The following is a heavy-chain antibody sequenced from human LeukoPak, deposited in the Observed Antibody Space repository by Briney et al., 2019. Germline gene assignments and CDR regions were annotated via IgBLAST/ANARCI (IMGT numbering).Heavy chain of an antibody. CDR1: GGSISSYY. D-gene: IGHD3-10*01. J-gene: IGHJ6*03. CDR3: ARGYYGSGSSDYYYYYMDV. Sequence: SSETLSLTCTVSGGSISSYYWSWIRQPPGKGLEWIGYIYYSGSTNYNPSLKSRVTISVDTSKNQFSLKLSSVTAADTAVYYCARGYYGSGSSDYYYYYMDVWGKGTTVTISS. V-gene: IGHV4-59*01. CDR2: IYYSGST.